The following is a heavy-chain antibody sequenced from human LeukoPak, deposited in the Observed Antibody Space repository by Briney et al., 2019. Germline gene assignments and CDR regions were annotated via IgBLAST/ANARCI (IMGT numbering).Heavy chain of an antibody. J-gene: IGHJ4*02. D-gene: IGHD1-26*01. V-gene: IGHV3-30*18. CDR2: ISYDGRDK. Sequence: GGSLRLSCAASGFTFSNYGMHWVRQAPGKGLEWVAVISYDGRDKYYADSVKGRFIVSRDNSKNTLYLQMNNLRTEDTALYHCAKESRPLGGGCYWSHWGQGTLVTVSS. CDR3: AKESRPLGGGCYWSH. CDR1: GFTFSNYG.